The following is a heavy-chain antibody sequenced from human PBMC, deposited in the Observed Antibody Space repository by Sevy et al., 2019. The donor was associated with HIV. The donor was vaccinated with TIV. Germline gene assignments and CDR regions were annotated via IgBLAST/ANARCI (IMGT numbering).Heavy chain of an antibody. D-gene: IGHD6-13*01. Sequence: GGSLRLSCAASGLNFSKYSFNWVRQAPEKGLEWISHISRSGTTTYYAESVKGRFTISRDNAKNSLYLQMNSLRAEDTAVYYCARRGGHSSSWYGGAFDIWGQGTMVTVSS. CDR2: ISRSGTTT. CDR1: GLNFSKYS. J-gene: IGHJ3*02. V-gene: IGHV3-48*04. CDR3: ARRGGHSSSWYGGAFDI.